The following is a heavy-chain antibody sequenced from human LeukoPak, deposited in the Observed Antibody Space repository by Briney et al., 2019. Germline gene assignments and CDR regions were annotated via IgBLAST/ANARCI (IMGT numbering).Heavy chain of an antibody. V-gene: IGHV3-23*01. CDR1: GFTFNMYA. D-gene: IGHD5-18*01. CDR2: ISGSGDST. CDR3: AKARAAMVTDY. J-gene: IGHJ4*02. Sequence: PGGSLRLSCVASGFTFNMYAMNWVRQAPGKGLEWVSVISGSGDSTYYADSVKGRFTISRDNSKNTLYLQMNSLRAEDTAVYYCAKARAAMVTDYWGQGTLVTVSS.